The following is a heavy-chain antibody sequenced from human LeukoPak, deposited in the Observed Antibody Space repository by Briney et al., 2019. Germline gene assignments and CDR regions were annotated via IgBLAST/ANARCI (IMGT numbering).Heavy chain of an antibody. D-gene: IGHD3-10*01. J-gene: IGHJ4*02. Sequence: PSETLSLTCTVSGGSISSYYWSWIRQPPGKGLEWIGYIYYSGSTNYNPSLKSRVTISVDTSKNQFSLKLSSVSAADTAVYYCARGSGDGYYDDNWGQGTLVTVSS. CDR3: ARGSGDGYYDDN. CDR1: GGSISSYY. V-gene: IGHV4-59*01. CDR2: IYYSGST.